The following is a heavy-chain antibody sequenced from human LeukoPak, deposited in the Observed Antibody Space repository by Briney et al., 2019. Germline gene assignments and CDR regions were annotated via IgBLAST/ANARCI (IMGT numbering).Heavy chain of an antibody. CDR3: AGASRMTTVSS. CDR2: INSDGSST. V-gene: IGHV3-74*01. CDR1: GFTFTSYW. D-gene: IGHD4-17*01. Sequence: QPGGSLRLSCAASGFTFTSYWMNWVRQAPGKGLVWVSRINSDGSSTSYADSVKGRFTISRDNAKNTLYLQMNSLRAEDTAVYYCAGASRMTTVSSWGQGTLVTVSS. J-gene: IGHJ5*02.